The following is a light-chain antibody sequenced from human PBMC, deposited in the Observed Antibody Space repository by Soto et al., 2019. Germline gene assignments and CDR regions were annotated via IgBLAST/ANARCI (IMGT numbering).Light chain of an antibody. V-gene: IGKV1-39*01. CDR3: HQSHITQYS. CDR2: RAS. J-gene: IGKJ2*03. CDR1: QSINRD. Sequence: SPMTQSPSSLSASVGDIVTITCRARQSINRDLHWYQQRPGEAPNLLISRASSLQSGVPSRFSGSGFGTDFTLTISSLQRVDFAPYYCHQSHITQYSFGQGTTGESK.